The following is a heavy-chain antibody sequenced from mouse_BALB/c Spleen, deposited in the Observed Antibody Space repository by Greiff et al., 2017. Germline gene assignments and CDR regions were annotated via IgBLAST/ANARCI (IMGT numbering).Heavy chain of an antibody. CDR3: ARRYDLVAMDY. V-gene: IGHV1-54*01. D-gene: IGHD2-3*01. Sequence: VQLQQSGAELVRPGTSVKVSCKASGYAFTNYLIEWVKQRPGQGLEWIGVINPGSGGTNYNEKFKGKATLTADKSSSTAYMQLSSLTSDDSAVYFCARRYDLVAMDYWGQGTSVTVSS. J-gene: IGHJ4*01. CDR2: INPGSGGT. CDR1: GYAFTNYL.